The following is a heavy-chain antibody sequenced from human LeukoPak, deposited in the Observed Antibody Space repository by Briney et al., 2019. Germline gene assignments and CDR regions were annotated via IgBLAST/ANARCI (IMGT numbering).Heavy chain of an antibody. CDR1: GGTFSSYA. J-gene: IGHJ4*02. Sequence: SVKVSCKASGGTFSSYAISWVRQAPGQGLEWMGGIIPIFGTAHYAQKFQGRVTITADESTSPAYMELSSLRSEDTAVYYCPTSIPSAAAGGAYYFDYWGQGPLVTVSS. CDR2: IIPIFGTA. CDR3: PTSIPSAAAGGAYYFDY. D-gene: IGHD6-13*01. V-gene: IGHV1-69*13.